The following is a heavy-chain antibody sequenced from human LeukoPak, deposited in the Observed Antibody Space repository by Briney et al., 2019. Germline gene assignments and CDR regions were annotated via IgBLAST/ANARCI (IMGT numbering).Heavy chain of an antibody. Sequence: SETLSLTCTVSGGSISSYYWSWIRQPPGKGLEWIGYIYYSGSTNYNPSLKSRVTILVDTSKNQFSLKLSSVTAADTAVYYCARLGQQLGWFDPWGQGTLVTASS. CDR3: ARLGQQLGWFDP. CDR2: IYYSGST. V-gene: IGHV4-59*01. D-gene: IGHD6-13*01. J-gene: IGHJ5*02. CDR1: GGSISSYY.